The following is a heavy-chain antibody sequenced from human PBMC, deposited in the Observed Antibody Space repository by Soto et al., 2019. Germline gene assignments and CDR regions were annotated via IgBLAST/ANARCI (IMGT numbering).Heavy chain of an antibody. J-gene: IGHJ4*02. CDR1: GFTFSNAG. CDR3: TKATYSNYDPTDY. D-gene: IGHD4-4*01. CDR2: IKSKTGGGTA. Sequence: GVSLRLSCAVSGFTFSNAGMTWVLEAPGKGLEWVGRIKSKTGGGTADYAAPVKGRFTISRDDSKNTLYLQMNGLKTEDTAIYYCTKATYSNYDPTDYWGQGTLVTVSS. V-gene: IGHV3-15*01.